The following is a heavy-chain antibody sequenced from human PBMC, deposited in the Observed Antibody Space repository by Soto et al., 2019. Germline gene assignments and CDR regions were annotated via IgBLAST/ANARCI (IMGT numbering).Heavy chain of an antibody. CDR3: GTGSAFDI. Sequence: EVQLVESGGGLVKPGGSLRLSCAASGFTFSNSYMTWGRQTTGKGMEWLGRIKRKSDGETTDYAVPVKGRFTISRDDAKSTVYLQMNSLKTEDTAMYYCGTGSAFDICGQGTMVTVSS. CDR1: GFTFSNSY. V-gene: IGHV3-15*01. J-gene: IGHJ3*02. D-gene: IGHD7-27*01. CDR2: IKRKSDGETT.